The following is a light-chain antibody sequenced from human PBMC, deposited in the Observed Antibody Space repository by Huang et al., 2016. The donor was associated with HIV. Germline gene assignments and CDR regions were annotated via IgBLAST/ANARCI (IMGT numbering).Light chain of an antibody. V-gene: IGKV3-15*01. Sequence: EIVMTQSPPTLSVSPGERATLSCRASQTGNSNLAWYQHKPGQAPRLLIYGASTRATGIPARFSGSGSGTKFTLTISSLQSEDFAVYYCQQYNNWLAFGQGTKVEIK. J-gene: IGKJ1*01. CDR2: GAS. CDR3: QQYNNWLA. CDR1: QTGNSN.